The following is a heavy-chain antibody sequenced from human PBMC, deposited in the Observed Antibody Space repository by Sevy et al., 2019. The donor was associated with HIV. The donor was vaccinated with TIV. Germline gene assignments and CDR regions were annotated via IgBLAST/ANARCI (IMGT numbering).Heavy chain of an antibody. CDR3: ALTNSADYYDSGAFHL. CDR1: GFSFSHYS. J-gene: IGHJ3*01. CDR2: ISYNSNFI. V-gene: IGHV3-21*06. Sequence: GGSLRLSCTVTGFTFSGFSFSHYSMNWVRQAPGWGLEWVSSISYNSNFILYADPVKGRFTISRDDAKNSLFLLMDRLRADDTAMYYYALTNSADYYDSGAFHLWGRGTMVTVSS. D-gene: IGHD3-22*01.